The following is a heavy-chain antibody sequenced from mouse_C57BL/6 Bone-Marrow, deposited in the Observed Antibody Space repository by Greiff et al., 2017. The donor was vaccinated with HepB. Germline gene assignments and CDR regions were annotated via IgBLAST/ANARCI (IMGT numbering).Heavy chain of an antibody. CDR2: INSDGGST. J-gene: IGHJ1*03. CDR3: TVGGYGNPSYWYFDV. Sequence: EVQVVESGGGLVQPGESLKLSCESNEYEFPSHDMSWVRKTPEKRLELVAAINSDGGSTYYPDTMERRFIISRDNTKKTLYLQMSSLRSEDTALYYCTVGGYGNPSYWYFDVWGTGTTVTVSS. D-gene: IGHD2-1*01. V-gene: IGHV5-2*01. CDR1: EYEFPSHD.